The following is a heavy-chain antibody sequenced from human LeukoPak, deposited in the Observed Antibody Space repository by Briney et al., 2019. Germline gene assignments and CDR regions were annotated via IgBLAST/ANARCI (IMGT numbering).Heavy chain of an antibody. CDR2: INSDGSST. CDR1: GFTFSSYD. CDR3: ATSHHYYGSSDY. V-gene: IGHV3-74*01. J-gene: IGHJ4*02. Sequence: GGSLRLSCAASGFTFSSYDMHWVRQAPGKGLVWVSRINSDGSSTSYADSVKGRFTISRDNAKNTLYLQMNSLRAEDTAVYYCATSHHYYGSSDYWGQGTLVTVSS. D-gene: IGHD3-10*01.